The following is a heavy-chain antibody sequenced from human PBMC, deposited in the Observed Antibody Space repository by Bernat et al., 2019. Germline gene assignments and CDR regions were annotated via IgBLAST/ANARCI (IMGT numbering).Heavy chain of an antibody. CDR1: GLTFGSYA. CDR2: LSYDGSNK. Sequence: QVQLVESGGGVVQPGRSRRLPCAASGLTFGSYARPWFRQAPGKGLEWVAVLSYDGSNKYYADSVKGRFTISRDNSKNTLYLQMNSLRAEDTAVYYCARDVVATWYFDYWGQGTLVTVSS. CDR3: ARDVVATWYFDY. J-gene: IGHJ4*02. D-gene: IGHD5-12*01. V-gene: IGHV3-30*01.